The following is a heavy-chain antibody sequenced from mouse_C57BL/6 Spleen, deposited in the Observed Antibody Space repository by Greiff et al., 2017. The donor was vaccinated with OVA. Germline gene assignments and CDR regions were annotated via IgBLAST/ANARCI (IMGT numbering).Heavy chain of an antibody. CDR3: ARHPSGYAMDY. J-gene: IGHJ4*01. D-gene: IGHD3-1*01. CDR2: IYPGDGDT. V-gene: IGHV1-80*01. Sequence: QVQLQQSGAELVKPGASVKISCKASGYAFSSYWMNWVKQRPGKGLEWIGQIYPGDGDTNYNGKFKGKATLTADKSSSTAYMQLSSLTSEDSAVYFCARHPSGYAMDYWGQGTSVTVSS. CDR1: GYAFSSYW.